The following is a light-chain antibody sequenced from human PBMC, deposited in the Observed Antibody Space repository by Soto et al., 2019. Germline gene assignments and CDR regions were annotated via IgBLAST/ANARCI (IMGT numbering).Light chain of an antibody. CDR1: QSVSRY. CDR3: QQRSDWPPT. CDR2: DAS. V-gene: IGKV3-11*01. Sequence: PRERAALSCRASQSVSRYLAWYQQKPGQAPRLLIYDASNRVTGIPARFSGSGSGTDFTLTISSLEPEDFAVYYCQQRSDWPPTFGGGTKVDIK. J-gene: IGKJ4*01.